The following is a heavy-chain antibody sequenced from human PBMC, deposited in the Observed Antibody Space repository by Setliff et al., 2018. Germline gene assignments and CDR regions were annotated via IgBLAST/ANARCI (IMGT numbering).Heavy chain of an antibody. CDR3: ARDQRLSY. Sequence: PGGSLRLSCVASGFTFTNYWLSWVRQVPGKGLEWVAKIKQEGSEKNYVDSVKGRFTISRDNGKNSVYLQMNSLRAEDTAVYYCARDQRLSYWGQGTLVTVSS. CDR2: IKQEGSEK. CDR1: GFTFTNYW. V-gene: IGHV3-7*01. J-gene: IGHJ4*02.